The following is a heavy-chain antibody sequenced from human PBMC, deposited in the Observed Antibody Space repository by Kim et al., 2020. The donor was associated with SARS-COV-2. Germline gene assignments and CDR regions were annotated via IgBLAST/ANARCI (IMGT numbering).Heavy chain of an antibody. D-gene: IGHD6-19*01. CDR2: NP. J-gene: IGHJ4*02. CDR3: ASGPWLTLFDY. V-gene: IGHV7-4-1*02. Sequence: NPTDAQGFTGRFVFSLDTSVSTAYLQISSLKAEDTAVYYCASGPWLTLFDYWGQGTLVTVSS.